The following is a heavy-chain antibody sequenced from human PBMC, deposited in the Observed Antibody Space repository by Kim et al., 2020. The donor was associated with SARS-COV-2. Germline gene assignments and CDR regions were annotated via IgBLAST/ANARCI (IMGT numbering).Heavy chain of an antibody. Sequence: SETLSLTCAVSGGSISSSNWWSWVRQPPGKALEWIGEIYHSGSTNYNPSLKSRVTISVDKSKNQFSLKLSSVTAADTAVYYCARVRGGLYYYYGMDVWGQGTTVIVSS. CDR1: GGSISSSNW. V-gene: IGHV4-4*02. CDR3: ARVRGGLYYYYGMDV. CDR2: IYHSGST. J-gene: IGHJ6*02.